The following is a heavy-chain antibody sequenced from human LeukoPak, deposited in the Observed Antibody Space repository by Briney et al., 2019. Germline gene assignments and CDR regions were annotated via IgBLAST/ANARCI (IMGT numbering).Heavy chain of an antibody. D-gene: IGHD3-3*01. CDR1: GYTFTSYD. V-gene: IGHV1-8*01. CDR2: MNPNSGNT. CDR3: ARNSPNYDFWSGYYRLYYYGMGV. Sequence: GASVKVSCKASGYTFTSYDINWVRQATGQGLEWMGWMNPNSGNTGYAQKFQGRVTMTRNTSISTAYMELSSLRSEDTAVYYCARNSPNYDFWSGYYRLYYYGMGVWGQGTTVTVSS. J-gene: IGHJ6*02.